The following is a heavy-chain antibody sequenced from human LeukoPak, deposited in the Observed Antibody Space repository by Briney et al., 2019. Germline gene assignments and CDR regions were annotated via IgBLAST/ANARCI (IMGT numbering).Heavy chain of an antibody. CDR3: AREYTRNWFDP. V-gene: IGHV4-59*01. CDR1: GGSFSGYY. J-gene: IGHJ5*02. D-gene: IGHD1-14*01. Sequence: SETLSLTCAVYGGSFSGYYWSWIRQPPGKGLEWIGYIYDSGSTNYNPSLKSRVTVSVDTSKNHFSLRLSSVTAADTAVYYCAREYTRNWFDPWGQGTLVTVSS. CDR2: IYDSGST.